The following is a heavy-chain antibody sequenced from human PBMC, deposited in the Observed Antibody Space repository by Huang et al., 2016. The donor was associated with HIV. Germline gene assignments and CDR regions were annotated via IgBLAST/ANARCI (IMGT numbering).Heavy chain of an antibody. J-gene: IGHJ4*02. Sequence: QVQLVESGGGVVQPGRSLRLPCTASGFTFSTYAMHWLRQAPGKGLEWVTLVSYTASNKYSADSVKGRFSISRDNSKNTMYLHMNSLRPEDTAVYYCARGRDGRSGFYFGDFDYWGQGTLVTVSS. CDR1: GFTFSTYA. D-gene: IGHD3-22*01. V-gene: IGHV3-30-3*01. CDR3: ARGRDGRSGFYFGDFDY. CDR2: VSYTASNK.